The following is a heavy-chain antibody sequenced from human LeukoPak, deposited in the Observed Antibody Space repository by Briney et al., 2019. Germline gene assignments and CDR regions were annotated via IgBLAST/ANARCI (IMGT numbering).Heavy chain of an antibody. J-gene: IGHJ5*02. D-gene: IGHD3-3*01. V-gene: IGHV1-18*01. CDR2: ISAYNGNT. CDR3: ARALYYDFWSGAFSPHTWFDP. Sequence: ASVKVSCKASGYTFTSYGISWVRQAPGQGLEWMGWISAYNGNTNYAQKLQGRVTMTTDTSTSTAYMELRSLRSDDTAVYYCARALYYDFWSGAFSPHTWFDPWGQGTLVTVSS. CDR1: GYTFTSYG.